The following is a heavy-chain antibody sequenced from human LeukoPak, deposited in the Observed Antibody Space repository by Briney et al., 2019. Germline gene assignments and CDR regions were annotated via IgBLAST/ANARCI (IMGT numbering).Heavy chain of an antibody. Sequence: GGSLRLSCAASGFTFSSYGMHWVRQAPGKGLEWVAVIWFDGSNTYYGDSVKGRFTISRDNSKNTLYLQMNSLRAEDTAVYYCARDGYYYDSSGYHFDYWGQGTLVTVSS. CDR1: GFTFSSYG. CDR2: IWFDGSNT. J-gene: IGHJ4*02. D-gene: IGHD3-22*01. CDR3: ARDGYYYDSSGYHFDY. V-gene: IGHV3-33*01.